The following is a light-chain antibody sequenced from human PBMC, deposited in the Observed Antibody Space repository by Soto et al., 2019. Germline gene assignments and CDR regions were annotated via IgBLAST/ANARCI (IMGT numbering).Light chain of an antibody. CDR1: TSDVGSYNL. CDR3: CSYTGSHSLM. J-gene: IGLJ2*01. V-gene: IGLV2-23*01. CDR2: EGY. Sequence: QSVLTQPASMSGSPGQSITISCSGSTSDVGSYNLVSWYQQFPGKAPKLIIYEGYKRPSGVSNRFSGSKFGNTASLTISGLQADDEADYYCCSYTGSHSLMIGGGTKLTVL.